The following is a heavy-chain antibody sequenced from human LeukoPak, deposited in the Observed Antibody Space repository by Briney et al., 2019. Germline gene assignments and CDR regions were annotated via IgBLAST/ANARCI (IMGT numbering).Heavy chain of an antibody. CDR1: GFTFSSYA. CDR2: ISYDGSNK. J-gene: IGHJ4*02. CDR3: ARERYFDY. Sequence: GRSLRLSCAASGFTFSSYAMHWVRQAPGKGLEWVAVISYDGSNKYYADSVKGRFTISRGNSKNTLYLQMNSLRAEDTAVYYCARERYFDYWGQGTLVTVSS. V-gene: IGHV3-30-3*01.